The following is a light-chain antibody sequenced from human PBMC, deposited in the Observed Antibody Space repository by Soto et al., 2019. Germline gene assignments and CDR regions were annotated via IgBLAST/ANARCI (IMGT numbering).Light chain of an antibody. CDR2: EGS. CDR3: CSYAGSSTFVYV. CDR1: SSDGGSYNL. V-gene: IGLV2-23*03. Sequence: QSALTHPASVSGSPGQSITISCTGTSSDGGSYNLVSWYQQHPGKAPKLMIYEGSKRPSGVSNRFSGSKSGNTASLTISGLQAEDEADYYCCSYAGSSTFVYVFGTGTKVTAL. J-gene: IGLJ1*01.